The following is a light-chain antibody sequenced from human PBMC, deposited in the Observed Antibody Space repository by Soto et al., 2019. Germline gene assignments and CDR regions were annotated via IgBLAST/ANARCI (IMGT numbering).Light chain of an antibody. CDR2: EVK. Sequence: QSALTQPASVSGSPGQSITISCTGTSSDVGTYTLVSWYQQHPGKAPKLVIYEVKKRPAGVSKRFSGSKSGDTASLTSSGLQAEDEADYYCSSYTSSRAYVFGIGTKVTGL. J-gene: IGLJ1*01. V-gene: IGLV2-14*02. CDR1: SSDVGTYTL. CDR3: SSYTSSRAYV.